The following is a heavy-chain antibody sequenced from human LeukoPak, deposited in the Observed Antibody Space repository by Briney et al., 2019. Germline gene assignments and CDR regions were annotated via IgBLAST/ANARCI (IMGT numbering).Heavy chain of an antibody. CDR3: QRITIFGVVIDFDY. Sequence: ASVNVSCKASGFAFTSYGISWVRQAPGPGLEWMGWISINNGHTNHAQKFQGRVTMTTDTSTNTAYMELRSLRSDDTAVYYCQRITIFGVVIDFDYWGQGTLVTVSS. CDR1: GFAFTSYG. J-gene: IGHJ4*02. D-gene: IGHD3-3*01. CDR2: ISINNGHT. V-gene: IGHV1-18*01.